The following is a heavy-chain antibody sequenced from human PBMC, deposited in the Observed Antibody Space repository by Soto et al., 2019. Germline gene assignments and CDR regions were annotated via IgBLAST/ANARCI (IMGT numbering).Heavy chain of an antibody. V-gene: IGHV1-3*01. CDR3: ATDSWVRGSNKWDFDY. CDR1: GYTSTNHA. Sequence: QVQLVQSGAEVKKPGASVKVSCKAPGYTSTNHAIYWVPQPPGQRLEWMGWINAGNGNTKYSQTFQGRVTLTRDTSASTAYMELSSLRSEDTAVYYCATDSWVRGSNKWDFDYWGQGTRVTVSS. D-gene: IGHD1-26*01. J-gene: IGHJ4*01. CDR2: INAGNGNT.